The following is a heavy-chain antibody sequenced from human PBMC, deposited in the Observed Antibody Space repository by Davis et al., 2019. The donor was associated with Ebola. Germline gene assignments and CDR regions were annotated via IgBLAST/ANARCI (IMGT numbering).Heavy chain of an antibody. V-gene: IGHV3-20*04. CDR2: INWNGGST. Sequence: GESLKISCAASGFTFDDYGMSWVRQAPGKGLEWVSGINWNGGSTGYADSVKGRFTISRDNAKNSLYLQMNSLRAEDTALYYCARDETAARPRGAFDIWGQGTMVTVSS. CDR1: GFTFDDYG. D-gene: IGHD6-6*01. CDR3: ARDETAARPRGAFDI. J-gene: IGHJ3*02.